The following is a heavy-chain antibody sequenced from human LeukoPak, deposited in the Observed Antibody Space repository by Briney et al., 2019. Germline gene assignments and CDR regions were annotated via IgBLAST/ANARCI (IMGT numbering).Heavy chain of an antibody. CDR1: SYTFTNYG. J-gene: IGHJ3*02. CDR2: ISGYNGNT. Sequence: ASVKVSCKASSYTFTNYGISWERQAPGQGLEWMGWISGYNGNTNYEQKLQGRVTMTTDISASTAYMELRSLSSDDTAVYYCARGWWGQAFDIWGQGTMVTVSS. CDR3: ARGWWGQAFDI. D-gene: IGHD2-15*01. V-gene: IGHV1-18*01.